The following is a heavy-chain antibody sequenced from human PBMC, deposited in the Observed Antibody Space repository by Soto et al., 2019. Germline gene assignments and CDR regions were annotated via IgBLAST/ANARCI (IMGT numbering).Heavy chain of an antibody. CDR1: GYTFTHYY. Sequence: ASVKVSCKASGYTFTHYYIHWVREAPGQGLEWMGIINPSGGSPNYAQKFQGRVTMTRDTSTSTVYMELNSLRSEDTAVYYCARGYLSTVTTYGYFDNWGQGTLVTVSS. V-gene: IGHV1-46*03. D-gene: IGHD4-17*01. CDR2: INPSGGSP. J-gene: IGHJ4*02. CDR3: ARGYLSTVTTYGYFDN.